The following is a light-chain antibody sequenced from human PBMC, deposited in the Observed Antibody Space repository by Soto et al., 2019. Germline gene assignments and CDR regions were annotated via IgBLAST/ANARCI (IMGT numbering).Light chain of an antibody. Sequence: EIVLTPSPGTLSLSPGERATLSCGASQTVTSNYLAWYQQKPGQAPRLLIYGASSRATGIPDRFSGSGSGTEFTLTITSLQSEDIALYYCQQYNIWPPITFGQGTRLEIK. CDR1: QTVTSNY. J-gene: IGKJ5*01. V-gene: IGKV3-20*01. CDR2: GAS. CDR3: QQYNIWPPIT.